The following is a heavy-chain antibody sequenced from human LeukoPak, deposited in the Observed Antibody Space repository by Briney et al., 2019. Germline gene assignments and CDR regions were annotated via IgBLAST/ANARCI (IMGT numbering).Heavy chain of an antibody. V-gene: IGHV3-23*01. CDR3: AKVGGGWTFDY. D-gene: IGHD3-16*01. Sequence: GGSLRLSCAASGLTFSIYDMTWVRQAPGKGLEWVSSISDNGESTYYADSVKGRFTISRDNSKNTLYLQMNSLSAEDTAVYHCAKVGGGWTFDYWGQGILVTVSS. J-gene: IGHJ4*02. CDR1: GLTFSIYD. CDR2: ISDNGEST.